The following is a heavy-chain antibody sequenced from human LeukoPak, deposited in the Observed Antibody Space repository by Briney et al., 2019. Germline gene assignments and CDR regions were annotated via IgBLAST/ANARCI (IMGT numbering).Heavy chain of an antibody. CDR1: GGSLSTYD. Sequence: SETLSLTCAVYGGSLSTYDWSWIRHPPGKGLEYIGQISHNRSTHYNPSLTKRATTTLETSNNQLSLQLSSLTSADTAVYYCARGPSPEYGALFGLWGQGTLVTVSS. CDR2: ISHNRST. D-gene: IGHD3-10*02. CDR3: ARGPSPEYGALFGL. V-gene: IGHV4-34*01. J-gene: IGHJ4*02.